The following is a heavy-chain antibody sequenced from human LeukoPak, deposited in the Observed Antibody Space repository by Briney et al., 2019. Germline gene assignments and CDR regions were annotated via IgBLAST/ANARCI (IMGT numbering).Heavy chain of an antibody. Sequence: SQTLSLTCTVSGNSISSGDNYWSWIRQPAGKGLEWIGRIYTSGSTNYNPSLKSRVTISGDTSKNQFSLRLSSVTAADTAVYYCARDTYYYGSGSYGLDYWGQGTLVTVSS. CDR1: GNSISSGDNY. D-gene: IGHD3-10*01. J-gene: IGHJ4*02. CDR2: IYTSGST. V-gene: IGHV4-61*02. CDR3: ARDTYYYGSGSYGLDY.